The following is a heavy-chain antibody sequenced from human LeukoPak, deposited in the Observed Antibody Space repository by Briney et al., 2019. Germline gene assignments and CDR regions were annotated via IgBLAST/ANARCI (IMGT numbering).Heavy chain of an antibody. CDR2: INAGNGNT. D-gene: IGHD2-21*02. CDR1: GYTFTSYA. J-gene: IGHJ4*02. Sequence: GASVKVSCKASGYTFTSYAMHWVRQAPGQRLEWMGWINAGNGNTKYSQKFQGRVTITRDTSASTAYMELSSLRSEDTAVYYCARVCSPFGVTLGYWGQGILVTVSS. V-gene: IGHV1-3*01. CDR3: ARVCSPFGVTLGY.